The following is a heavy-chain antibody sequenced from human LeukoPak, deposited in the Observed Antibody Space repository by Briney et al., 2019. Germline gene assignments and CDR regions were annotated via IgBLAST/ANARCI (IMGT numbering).Heavy chain of an antibody. CDR3: ARGGQWSSELHSQH. D-gene: IGHD1-26*01. CDR1: GFTFSSYG. V-gene: IGHV3-30*03. J-gene: IGHJ1*01. CDR2: ISYDGSNK. Sequence: GRSLRLSCAASGFTFSSYGMHWVRQAPGKGLEWVAVISYDGSNKYYADSVKGRFTISRDNSKNTLYLQMNSLRAEDTAVYYCARGGQWSSELHSQHWGQGTLVTVSS.